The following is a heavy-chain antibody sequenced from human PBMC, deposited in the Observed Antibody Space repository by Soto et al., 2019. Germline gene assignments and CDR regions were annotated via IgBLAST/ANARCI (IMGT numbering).Heavy chain of an antibody. CDR1: GFTFSSFS. Sequence: GGSLRLSCAASGFTFSSFSMHWVRQAPGKGLEWVAAIWYDGSNKYYADSVKGRFTISRDNAKSTVYLQMSSLRVEDTAVYFCARDLLTTVTTGVYWGQGTLVTVSS. J-gene: IGHJ4*02. CDR2: IWYDGSNK. CDR3: ARDLLTTVTTGVY. V-gene: IGHV3-33*01. D-gene: IGHD4-17*01.